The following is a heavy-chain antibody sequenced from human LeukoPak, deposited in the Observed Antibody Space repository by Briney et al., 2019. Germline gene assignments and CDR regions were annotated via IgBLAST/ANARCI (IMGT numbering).Heavy chain of an antibody. D-gene: IGHD1-20*01. CDR2: ITASGDWT. Sequence: STITASGDWTYYADSVKGRITISRDNSKNTLYLQMNSLRAEDTAVYFCAKGLTGAYYFDHWGQGTLVTVSS. J-gene: IGHJ4*02. CDR3: AKGLTGAYYFDH. V-gene: IGHV3-23*01.